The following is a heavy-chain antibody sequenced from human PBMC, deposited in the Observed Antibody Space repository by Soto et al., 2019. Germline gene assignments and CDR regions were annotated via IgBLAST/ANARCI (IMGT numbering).Heavy chain of an antibody. Sequence: SETLSLTCTVSGGSISSGGYYWSWIRQHPGKGLEWIGYIYYSGSTYYNPSLKSRVTISVDTSKNQFSLKLSSVTAADTAVYYCARDSRLRSALDYWGQGTLITVSS. CDR2: IYYSGST. CDR1: GGSISSGGYY. D-gene: IGHD4-17*01. CDR3: ARDSRLRSALDY. V-gene: IGHV4-31*03. J-gene: IGHJ4*02.